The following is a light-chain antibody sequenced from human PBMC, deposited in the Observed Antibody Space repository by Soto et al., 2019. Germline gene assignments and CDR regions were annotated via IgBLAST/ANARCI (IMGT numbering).Light chain of an antibody. Sequence: EIVLTQSPATLSLSPGERATLSCRASQSVSSQLAWYQHKPGQAPRLLLYDASNRATGIPARFSGSGSGTDFTLTISRLEPEDFAVYYCAQRFWPWTGSPGTKVDIK. J-gene: IGKJ1*01. V-gene: IGKV3-11*01. CDR1: QSVSSQ. CDR2: DAS. CDR3: AQRFWPWT.